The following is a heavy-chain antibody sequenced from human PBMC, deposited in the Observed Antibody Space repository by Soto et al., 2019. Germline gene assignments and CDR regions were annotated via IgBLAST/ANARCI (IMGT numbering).Heavy chain of an antibody. J-gene: IGHJ4*02. Sequence: GWSLRLSCAASGFTFSSYGMHWVRQAPGKGLEWVAFISYDGSNKYYADSVKGRFTISRDNSKNTLYLQMNSLRAEDTAVYYCAKSPADTAMVQYYFEYWGQGTPVTVST. CDR2: ISYDGSNK. CDR1: GFTFSSYG. CDR3: AKSPADTAMVQYYFEY. V-gene: IGHV3-30*18. D-gene: IGHD5-18*01.